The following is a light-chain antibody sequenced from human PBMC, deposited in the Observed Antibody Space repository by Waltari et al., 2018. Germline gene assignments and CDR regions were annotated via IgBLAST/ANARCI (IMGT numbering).Light chain of an antibody. J-gene: IGLJ1*01. CDR3: TSYAGINNLV. V-gene: IGLV2-8*01. Sequence: QSALTQPPSASGSPGQSVTISCTGTSNDVAGYNYVSWYQQYPGKVPKLLIYEVNKRTSGCPDRFSGSKSGNTASLTVSGLQAEDEATYYCTSYAGINNLVFGTGTKVTVL. CDR1: SNDVAGYNY. CDR2: EVN.